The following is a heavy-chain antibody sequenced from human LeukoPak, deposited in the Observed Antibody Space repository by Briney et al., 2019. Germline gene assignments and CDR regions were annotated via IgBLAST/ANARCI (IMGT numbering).Heavy chain of an antibody. CDR2: IYHSGST. V-gene: IGHV4-38-2*01. J-gene: IGHJ4*02. CDR3: ARRGSGSRYYFDY. D-gene: IGHD1-26*01. CDR1: GYSISSGYN. Sequence: SETLSLTCAVSGYSISSGYNWGWIRQPPGKGLEWIGSIYHSGSTYYNPSLKSRVTISVDTSKNQFSLKLSSVTAADTAVYYCARRGSGSRYYFDYWGQGTLVTVSS.